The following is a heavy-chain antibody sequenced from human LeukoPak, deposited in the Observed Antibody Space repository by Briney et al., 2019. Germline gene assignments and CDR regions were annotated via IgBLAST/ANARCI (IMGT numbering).Heavy chain of an antibody. J-gene: IGHJ4*02. CDR1: GFTFSDYA. Sequence: GGSLRLSCAASGFTFSDYAMSWVRQAPGEGLVWVSGISGSGRSTYYADSVKGRFTISRDNAKNSLYLQMIRLRAEDTAVYYCARAGYSNGWYYLDYWGQGTLVTVSS. V-gene: IGHV3-23*01. CDR3: ARAGYSNGWYYLDY. D-gene: IGHD6-19*01. CDR2: ISGSGRST.